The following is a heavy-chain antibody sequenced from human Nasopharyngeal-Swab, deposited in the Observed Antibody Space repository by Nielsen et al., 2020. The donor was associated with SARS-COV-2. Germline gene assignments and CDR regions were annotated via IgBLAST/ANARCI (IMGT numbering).Heavy chain of an antibody. CDR1: GFSLSTSGVG. V-gene: IGHV4-4*02. Sequence: SGPTLVKPTQTLTLTCTFSGFSLSTSGVGVSWIRQPPGKGLEWIGELNHSGSTNYNPSLKSRVTISVDTSKNQFSLKLSSVTAADTAVYYCARGGGATSFDYWGQGTLVTVSS. CDR3: ARGGGATSFDY. J-gene: IGHJ4*02. D-gene: IGHD1-26*01. CDR2: LNHSGST.